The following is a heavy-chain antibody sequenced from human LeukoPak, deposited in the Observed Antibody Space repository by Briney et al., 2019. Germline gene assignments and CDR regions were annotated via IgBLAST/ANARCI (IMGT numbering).Heavy chain of an antibody. J-gene: IGHJ6*03. CDR2: IYYSGST. CDR3: ARQTGTTGSYYYYYYMDV. CDR1: GGSISSYY. D-gene: IGHD1-7*01. Sequence: SETLSLTCTVSGGSISSYYWSWIRQPPGKGLEWIGYIYYSGSTNYNPSLKSRVTISVDTPKNQFSLKLSSVTAADTAVYYCARQTGTTGSYYYYYYMDVWGKGTTVTVSS. V-gene: IGHV4-59*01.